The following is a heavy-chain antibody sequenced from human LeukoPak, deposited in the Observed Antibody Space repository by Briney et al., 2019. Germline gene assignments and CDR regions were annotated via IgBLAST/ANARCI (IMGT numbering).Heavy chain of an antibody. CDR2: FSYSGST. D-gene: IGHD6-13*01. J-gene: IGHJ4*02. CDR3: ARNAVEQQLAYFDY. CDR1: GGSISRSSYY. Sequence: SETLSHTCTVPGGSISRSSYYWGWIRQPPGKGLEWVASFSYSGSTYYNPSLKSRVSISVDTPKSQFSLKLSSVTAADTAVYYCARNAVEQQLAYFDYWGQGTLVTVSS. V-gene: IGHV4-39*01.